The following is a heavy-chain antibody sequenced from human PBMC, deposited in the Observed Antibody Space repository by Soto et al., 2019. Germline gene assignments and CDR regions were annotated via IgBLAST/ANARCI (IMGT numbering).Heavy chain of an antibody. J-gene: IGHJ4*02. D-gene: IGHD2-15*01. CDR3: ARVECSGGSCYFEY. Sequence: SVKVSCKASGYTFTSYYMHWGRQAPGQGLEWMGIINPSGGSTSYAQKFQGRVTMTRDTSTSTIYIEMSSLRSEDSAVYYCARVECSGGSCYFEYWGQGTMVTVSS. V-gene: IGHV1-46*01. CDR2: INPSGGST. CDR1: GYTFTSYY.